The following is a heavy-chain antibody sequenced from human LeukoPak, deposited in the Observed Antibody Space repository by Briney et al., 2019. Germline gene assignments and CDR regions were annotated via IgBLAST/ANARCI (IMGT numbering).Heavy chain of an antibody. D-gene: IGHD3-16*02. J-gene: IGHJ4*02. CDR3: ARGGYVWGNYRPWYFDY. CDR1: GGSISSYY. Sequence: SETLSLTCTVSGGSISSYYWSWIRQPPGKGLEWIGYIYYSGSTNYNPSLTSRVTISVDTSKNQFSLKLSSVTAADTAVYYCARGGYVWGNYRPWYFDYWGQGTLVTVSS. CDR2: IYYSGST. V-gene: IGHV4-59*01.